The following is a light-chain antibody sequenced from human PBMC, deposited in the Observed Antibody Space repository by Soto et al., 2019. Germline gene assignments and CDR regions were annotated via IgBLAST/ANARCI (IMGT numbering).Light chain of an antibody. CDR1: QSVSRSN. J-gene: IGKJ5*01. CDR3: EQYGSSPPSIT. Sequence: DIVLTQSPDTLSLSPGERATVSCRASQSVSRSNLAWYQHKPGQAPRLLIYGTSNRATGIPDRFTGSGSGTDLTLTISSLEPEDFAVYYCEQYGSSPPSITFGQGTRLEIK. CDR2: GTS. V-gene: IGKV3-20*01.